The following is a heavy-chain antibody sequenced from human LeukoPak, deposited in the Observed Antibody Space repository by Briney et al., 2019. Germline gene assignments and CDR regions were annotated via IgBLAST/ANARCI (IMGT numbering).Heavy chain of an antibody. V-gene: IGHV3-23*01. CDR1: GFTFSSYA. CDR3: AKRSCSGGSCNFDY. CDR2: ISASGGYT. J-gene: IGHJ4*02. D-gene: IGHD2-15*01. Sequence: GGSLRLSCAASGFTFSSYAMSWVHQAPGKGLEWVSAISASGGYTNYADSVKGRFTISRDNSKNTLYLQMHSLRAEDTAVYYCAKRSCSGGSCNFDYWGQGTLVTVSS.